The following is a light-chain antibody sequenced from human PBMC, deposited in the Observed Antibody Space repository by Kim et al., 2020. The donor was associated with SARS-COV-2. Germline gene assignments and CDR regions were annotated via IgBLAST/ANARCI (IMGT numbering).Light chain of an antibody. V-gene: IGKV1-9*01. CDR2: LAS. CDR3: QQLYHYPYT. J-gene: IGKJ2*01. Sequence: IQLTQSPSSLSASVGDSVTITCRASLDISSYLAWYRQSPGKTPKLLISLASTLQSGVPSRFSGSGSGTTFTLSISSLQPEDFATYYCQQLYHYPYTFGQGTNLEI. CDR1: LDISSY.